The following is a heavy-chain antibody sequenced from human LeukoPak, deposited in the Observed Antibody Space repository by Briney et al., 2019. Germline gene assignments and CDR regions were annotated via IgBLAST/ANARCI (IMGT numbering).Heavy chain of an antibody. J-gene: IGHJ4*02. D-gene: IGHD3/OR15-3a*01. CDR3: ARGRGRSDC. V-gene: IGHV4-34*01. Sequence: SETLSLTCAVYGGSFSGYYWSWIRQPPGEGLEWIGEINHSGSTNYNPSLKSRVTISVDTSKNQFSLKLSSVTAADTAVYYCARGRGRSDCWGQGTLVTVSS. CDR2: INHSGST. CDR1: GGSFSGYY.